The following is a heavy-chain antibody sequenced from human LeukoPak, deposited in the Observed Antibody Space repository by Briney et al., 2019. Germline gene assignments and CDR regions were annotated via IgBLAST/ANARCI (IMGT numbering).Heavy chain of an antibody. CDR2: INHSGST. CDR3: ARHLLWFGELRYYFDY. CDR1: GGSFSGYY. D-gene: IGHD3-10*01. Sequence: PSETLSLTCAVYGGSFSGYYWSWIRQPPGKGLEWIGEINHSGSTNYNPSLKSRVTISVDTSKNQFSLKLSSVTAADTAVYYCARHLLWFGELRYYFDYWGQGTLVTVSS. J-gene: IGHJ4*02. V-gene: IGHV4-34*01.